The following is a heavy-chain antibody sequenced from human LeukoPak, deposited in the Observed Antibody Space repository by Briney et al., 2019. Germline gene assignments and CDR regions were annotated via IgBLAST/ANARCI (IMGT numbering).Heavy chain of an antibody. V-gene: IGHV4-38-2*01. J-gene: IGHJ6*03. CDR3: GRAGFGTAYNRFYYYMDV. Sequence: PSETLSLTCAVSNYPITSDYYWVWIRQPPGKGLEWFGQIFHSGIAHYDPSLKSRVTMSVDTSRSQFSVNLNSVTAADTAVYFCGRAGFGTAYNRFYYYMDVWGKGTTVTVSS. D-gene: IGHD3-16*01. CDR2: IFHSGIA. CDR1: NYPITSDYY.